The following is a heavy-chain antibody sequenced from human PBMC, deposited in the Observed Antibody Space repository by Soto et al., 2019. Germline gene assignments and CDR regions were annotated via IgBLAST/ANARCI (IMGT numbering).Heavy chain of an antibody. V-gene: IGHV3-9*01. J-gene: IGHJ4*02. Sequence: EVQLVESGGGLEQPGSSLRLSCAASGFTFDDYAMHWVRQGPGKGLEWVSSISWDSSRVAYADSVKGRFTISRDNAEHSLYLQMNSLRGEDTALYYCAKEDSSGWYKFFDYWGQGALVIVSP. CDR3: AKEDSSGWYKFFDY. CDR1: GFTFDDYA. D-gene: IGHD6-19*01. CDR2: ISWDSSRV.